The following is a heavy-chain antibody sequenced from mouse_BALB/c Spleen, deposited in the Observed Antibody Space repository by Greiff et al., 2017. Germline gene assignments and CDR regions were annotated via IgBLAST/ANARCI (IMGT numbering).Heavy chain of an antibody. CDR3: ARVGSSPHWYFDV. CDR1: GYSFTGYY. D-gene: IGHD1-1*01. V-gene: IGHV1S34*01. J-gene: IGHJ1*01. CDR2: ISCYNGAT. Sequence: LVKTGASVKISCKASGYSFTGYYMHWVKQSHGKSLEWIGYISCYNGATSYNQKFKGKATFTVDTSSSTAYMQFNSLTSEDSAVYYCARVGSSPHWYFDVWGAGTTVTVSS.